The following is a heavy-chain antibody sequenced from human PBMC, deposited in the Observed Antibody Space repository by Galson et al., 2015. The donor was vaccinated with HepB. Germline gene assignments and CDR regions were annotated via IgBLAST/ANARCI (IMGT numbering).Heavy chain of an antibody. J-gene: IGHJ1*01. D-gene: IGHD6-19*01. CDR1: GFTFSSYA. Sequence: SLRLSCAASGFTFSSYAMSWVRQAPGKGLEWVSAISGSGGSTYYADPVKGRFTISRDNSKNTLYLQMNSLRAEDTAVYYCAKDGQQWLVPTGHFQHWGQGTLVTVSS. CDR2: ISGSGGST. CDR3: AKDGQQWLVPTGHFQH. V-gene: IGHV3-23*01.